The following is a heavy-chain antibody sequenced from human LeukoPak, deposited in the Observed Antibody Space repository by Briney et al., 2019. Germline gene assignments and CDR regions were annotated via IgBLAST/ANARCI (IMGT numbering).Heavy chain of an antibody. CDR2: IDWSGEKT. CDR1: GFMFDDYG. V-gene: IGHV3-20*04. J-gene: IGHJ6*03. Sequence: GGSLRLSCEASGFMFDDYGLSWVRQVPGTGLEWVSGIDWSGEKTYYSDSVKGRFTISRDNAQKSLYLQMNSLRAEDTAVYYCAREGRGQKRNYYMDVWGKGTTVTVSS. CDR3: AREGRGQKRNYYMDV.